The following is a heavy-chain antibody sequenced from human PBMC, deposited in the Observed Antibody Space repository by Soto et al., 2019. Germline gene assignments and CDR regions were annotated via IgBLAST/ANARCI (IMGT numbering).Heavy chain of an antibody. CDR3: ARVGDFWSGYYKFNYFDY. V-gene: IGHV4-59*01. CDR2: IYYSGST. J-gene: IGHJ4*02. CDR1: GGSISSYY. D-gene: IGHD3-3*01. Sequence: SETLSLTCTVSGGSISSYYWSWIRQPPGKGLEWIGYIYYSGSTNYNPSLKSRVTISVDTSKNQFSLKLSSVTAADTAVYYCARVGDFWSGYYKFNYFDYWGQGTLVTVSS.